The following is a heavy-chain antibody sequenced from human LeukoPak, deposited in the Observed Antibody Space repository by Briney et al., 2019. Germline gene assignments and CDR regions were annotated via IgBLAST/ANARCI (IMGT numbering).Heavy chain of an antibody. CDR1: GFTFSDYY. CDR2: ISSSSSYT. Sequence: GGSLRLSCAASGFTFSDYYMSWIRQAPGKGLEWVSYISSSSSYTNYADSVKGRFTISRDNSKNTLYLQMNSLRAEDTAVYYCAGSAYTYGTPYYFDFWGQGTLVTVSS. J-gene: IGHJ4*02. CDR3: AGSAYTYGTPYYFDF. D-gene: IGHD5-18*01. V-gene: IGHV3-11*03.